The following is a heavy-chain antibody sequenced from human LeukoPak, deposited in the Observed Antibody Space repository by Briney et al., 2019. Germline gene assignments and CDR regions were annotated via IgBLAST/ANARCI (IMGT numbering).Heavy chain of an antibody. CDR1: GFTFSSYW. CDR3: ARAKVTYYDFWSGYTYYYYMDV. V-gene: IGHV3-7*01. J-gene: IGHJ6*03. D-gene: IGHD3-3*01. Sequence: GGSLRLSCAASGFTFSSYWMSWVRQAPGKGLEWVANIKQDGSEKYYVDSVKGRFTISRDNAKNSLYMQMNSLRAEDTAVYYCARAKVTYYDFWSGYTYYYYMDVWGKGTTVTVSS. CDR2: IKQDGSEK.